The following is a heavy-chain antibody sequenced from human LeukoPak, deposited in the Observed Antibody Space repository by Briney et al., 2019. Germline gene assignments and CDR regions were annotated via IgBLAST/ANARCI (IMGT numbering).Heavy chain of an antibody. V-gene: IGHV4-61*02. Sequence: SETLSLTCTVSGGSISSGSYYWSWIRQPAGKGLEWIGRIYTSGSTNYNPSLKSRVTISVDTSKNQFSLKLSSVTAADTAVYYCARERIWFGTVDAFDIWGQGTMVTVSS. CDR2: IYTSGST. CDR1: GGSISSGSYY. CDR3: ARERIWFGTVDAFDI. J-gene: IGHJ3*02. D-gene: IGHD3-10*01.